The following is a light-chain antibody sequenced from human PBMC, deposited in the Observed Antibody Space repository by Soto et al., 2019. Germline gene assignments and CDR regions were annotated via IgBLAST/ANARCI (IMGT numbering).Light chain of an antibody. CDR3: AAWDDTLNAVV. V-gene: IGLV1-47*02. J-gene: IGLJ2*01. CDR1: RSNLGIYY. Sequence: QSVLTQPPSASGAPGQRVTISCSGIRSNLGIYYVYWYQQLPGAAPKLLIYNFNQRPSGVPDRFSGSQSGTSPALAISGLRSDDEGDYFCAAWDDTLNAVVFGGGTKLTVL. CDR2: NFN.